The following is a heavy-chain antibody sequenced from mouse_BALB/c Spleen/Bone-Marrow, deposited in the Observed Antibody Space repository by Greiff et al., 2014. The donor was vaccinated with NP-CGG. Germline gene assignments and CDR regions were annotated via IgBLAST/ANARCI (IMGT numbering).Heavy chain of an antibody. CDR3: APLSRYFDV. CDR2: IDHFNGGT. V-gene: IGHV1S135*01. CDR1: GYSFTSYY. J-gene: IGHJ1*01. Sequence: VQLQQSGPELMKPGASVKISCKAYGYSFTSYYMHWVKKSHGKSLEWIGYIDHFNGGTSYNQKFKGKATLTVDKSSSTAYMHLSSLTSEDSAVYYCAPLSRYFDVWGAGTTVTVSS. D-gene: IGHD6-2*01.